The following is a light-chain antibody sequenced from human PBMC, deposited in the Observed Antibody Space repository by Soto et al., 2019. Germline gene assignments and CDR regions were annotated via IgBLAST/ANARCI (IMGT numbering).Light chain of an antibody. CDR1: QSVSSNH. CDR3: QQYGSSTYT. V-gene: IGKV3-20*01. Sequence: EIVLTQSPGSLSLSPRERATLSCRASQSVSSNHLAWYQQKPGQAPRLLIYGASRRATGIPDRFSGSGSGTEFTLTISRLETEDFAVYYCQQYGSSTYTFGQGTKVEIK. CDR2: GAS. J-gene: IGKJ2*01.